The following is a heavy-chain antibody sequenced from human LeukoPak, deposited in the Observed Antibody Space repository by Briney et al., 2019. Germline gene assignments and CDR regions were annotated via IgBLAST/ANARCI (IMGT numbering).Heavy chain of an antibody. D-gene: IGHD4-17*01. CDR2: IITYNGNT. J-gene: IGHJ6*03. Sequence: ASVKVSCKTSGYTFTSYGLSWVRQAPGQGLEWMGCIITYNGNTYYSQKLQGRVTMTTDTSASTAYMELRSLRSDDTAVYYCAKTTVTSEEYFYYYMDVWGKGTTVTVSS. CDR1: GYTFTSYG. V-gene: IGHV1-18*01. CDR3: AKTTVTSEEYFYYYMDV.